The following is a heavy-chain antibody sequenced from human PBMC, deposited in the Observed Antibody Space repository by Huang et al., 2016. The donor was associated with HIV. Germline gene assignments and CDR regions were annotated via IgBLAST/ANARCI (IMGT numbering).Heavy chain of an antibody. CDR3: AKEIAVPGSRWFDP. J-gene: IGHJ5*02. Sequence: QVQLVESGGGVVQPGRSLRLSCAASEFTFSDYAIHWVRPAPGKGVEVLAVRSYDGNYKNHAESVKGRFTISRDNSKNTLDLEMNSLRAEDTAVYFCAKEIAVPGSRWFDPWGQGTLVTVSS. D-gene: IGHD6-13*01. CDR1: EFTFSDYA. V-gene: IGHV3-30*18. CDR2: RSYDGNYK.